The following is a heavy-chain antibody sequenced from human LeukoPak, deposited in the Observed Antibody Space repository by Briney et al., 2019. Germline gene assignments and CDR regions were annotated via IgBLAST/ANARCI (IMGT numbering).Heavy chain of an antibody. D-gene: IGHD2-15*01. V-gene: IGHV4-59*01. CDR1: GGSISSYY. J-gene: IGHJ4*02. CDR3: ARVGRSPHLPDY. Sequence: SETLSLTCTVSGGSISSYYWSWIRQPPGKGLEWIGYIYYIGSTNYNPSLKSRVSISVDTSKNQFSLKLSSVTAADTAVYYCARVGRSPHLPDYWGQGTLVTVSS. CDR2: IYYIGST.